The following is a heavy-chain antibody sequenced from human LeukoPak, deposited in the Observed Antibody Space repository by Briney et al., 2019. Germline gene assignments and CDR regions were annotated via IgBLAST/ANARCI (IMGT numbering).Heavy chain of an antibody. V-gene: IGHV4-4*02. Sequence: SGTLSLTCAFSGVSIISSHWWSWARQSPGKGLEWIGEIYHSGTTNYNPSLNSRVTMSVDKSKQQFSLNLRSVTAADTAVYYCATYFYGDYGSYHFDRWGQGTLVTVSS. J-gene: IGHJ4*02. CDR2: IYHSGTT. CDR3: ATYFYGDYGSYHFDR. CDR1: GVSIISSHW. D-gene: IGHD4-17*01.